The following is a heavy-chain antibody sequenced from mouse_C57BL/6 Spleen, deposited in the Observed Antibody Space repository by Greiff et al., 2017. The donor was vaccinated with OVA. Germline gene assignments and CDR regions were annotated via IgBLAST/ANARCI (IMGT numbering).Heavy chain of an antibody. J-gene: IGHJ2*01. Sequence: EVQLQQSGPELVKPGASVKIPCKASGYTFTDYNMDWVKQSHGKSLEWIGDINPNNGGTIYNQKFKGKATLTVVKSSSTAYMELRSPTSEDTAVYYCARFYYGFDYWGQGTTLTVSS. CDR3: ARFYYGFDY. V-gene: IGHV1-18*01. D-gene: IGHD2-1*01. CDR2: INPNNGGT. CDR1: GYTFTDYN.